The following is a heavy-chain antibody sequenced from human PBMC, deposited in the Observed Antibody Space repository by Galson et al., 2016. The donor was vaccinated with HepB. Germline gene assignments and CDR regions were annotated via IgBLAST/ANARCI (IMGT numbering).Heavy chain of an antibody. V-gene: IGHV6-1*01. CDR3: ARTNSETYGGGNFAY. Sequence: CAISGDSVSSNSAAWNWIRQSPSRGLEWLGRTYYRSKWYNDYAVSVKSRITINPDTSKNQFSLQLNSVTPEATAVYYCARTNSETYGGGNFAYWGQGTLVTVSS. CDR1: GDSVSSNSAA. J-gene: IGHJ4*01. CDR2: TYYRSKWYN. D-gene: IGHD1-26*01.